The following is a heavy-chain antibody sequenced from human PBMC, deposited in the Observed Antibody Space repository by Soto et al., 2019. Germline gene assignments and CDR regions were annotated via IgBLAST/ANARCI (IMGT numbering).Heavy chain of an antibody. CDR2: ISWNSGNI. CDR1: GFTFADYA. V-gene: IGHV3-9*01. D-gene: IGHD3-3*01. Sequence: EVQLVESGGGLVQPGRSLRLSCAASGFTFADYAMHWVRQAPGKGLEWVSGISWNSGNIDYADSVKGRFTISRDNAKNSLYLQMNRLRPEDTALYYCAKDVVWSGYSYYYGMDVWGPGTTVTVSS. CDR3: AKDVVWSGYSYYYGMDV. J-gene: IGHJ6*02.